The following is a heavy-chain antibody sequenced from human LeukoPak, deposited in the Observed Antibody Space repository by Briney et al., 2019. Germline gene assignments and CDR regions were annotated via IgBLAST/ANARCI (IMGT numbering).Heavy chain of an antibody. CDR2: LDGDGRTT. V-gene: IGHV3-74*01. D-gene: IGHD5-24*01. J-gene: IGHJ4*02. Sequence: GGSLILSCAASGFAFSKYWMHWVRQAPGKGLVWVSRLDGDGRTTHYADSVRGRFTISRDNAKNALYLQMNSLRADDTAVYFCARDHFGYNSLDYWGQGTLVTVSS. CDR3: ARDHFGYNSLDY. CDR1: GFAFSKYW.